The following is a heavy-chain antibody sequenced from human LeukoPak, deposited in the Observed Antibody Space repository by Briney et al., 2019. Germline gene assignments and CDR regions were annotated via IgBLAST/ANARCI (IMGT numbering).Heavy chain of an antibody. V-gene: IGHV3-23*01. Sequence: SGGSLRLSCAASGFTFSSYAMSWVRQAPGKGLEWVSGISGSGGSTYPADSVKGRFTISRDNSKNTLYLQMNSRRAEDTAVYYCAKITVTTSKGGIDHWGQGTLVTVSS. D-gene: IGHD4-17*01. CDR2: ISGSGGST. CDR3: AKITVTTSKGGIDH. CDR1: GFTFSSYA. J-gene: IGHJ4*02.